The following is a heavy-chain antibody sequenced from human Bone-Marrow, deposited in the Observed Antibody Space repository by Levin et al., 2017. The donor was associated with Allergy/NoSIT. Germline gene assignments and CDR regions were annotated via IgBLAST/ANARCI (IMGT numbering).Heavy chain of an antibody. V-gene: IGHV3-74*01. CDR2: INEGGSYT. D-gene: IGHD2-15*01. CDR1: GFTFTNYW. J-gene: IGHJ4*02. CDR3: ARLLVTSADTSGYDY. Sequence: GGSLRLSCAASGFTFTNYWMHWVRQAPGKGLVWVSRINEGGSYTNYAGSVKGRFTISRDNARNTLSLRMNSLRAEDTAMYYCARLLVTSADTSGYDYWGQGTLVTVSS.